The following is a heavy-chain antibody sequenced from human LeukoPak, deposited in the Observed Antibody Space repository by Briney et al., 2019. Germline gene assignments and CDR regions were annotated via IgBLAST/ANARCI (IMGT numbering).Heavy chain of an antibody. D-gene: IGHD3-10*01. J-gene: IGHJ4*02. CDR2: FSYEGSNK. Sequence: PGGSLRLSCAASGFTFRNYAMHWVRQAPGKGLEWVGDFSYEGSNKYYADSVKGRFTISRDNSKNTLYLQMNSLRTEDTAVYYCAKDPYDFGSGTYPPDYWGQGTLVTVSS. V-gene: IGHV3-30*18. CDR3: AKDPYDFGSGTYPPDY. CDR1: GFTFRNYA.